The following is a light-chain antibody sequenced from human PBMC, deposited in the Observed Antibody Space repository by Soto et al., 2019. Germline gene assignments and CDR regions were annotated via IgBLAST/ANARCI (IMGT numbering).Light chain of an antibody. J-gene: IGKJ4*01. CDR1: QDISNY. V-gene: IGKV1-16*02. CDR2: AAS. CDR3: HQYISYPPT. Sequence: DIQMTQSPSSLSASVGDRVTITCRASQDISNYLAWFQQKPGKASKSLIYAASTLQSGVPSKFSGSGFGTDFTLTISSLQPEDFATYYCHQYISYPPTFGGGTKVEI.